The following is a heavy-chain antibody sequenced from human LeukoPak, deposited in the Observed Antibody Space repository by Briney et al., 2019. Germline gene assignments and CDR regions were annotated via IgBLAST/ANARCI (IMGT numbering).Heavy chain of an antibody. J-gene: IGHJ4*02. CDR2: ISGSGGST. Sequence: QPGGSLRLSCAASGFTFSSYAMSWVRQAPGKGLEWVSAISGSGGSTYYADSVKGRFTISRDNSKNTLYLRMNSLRAEDTAVYYCAKDPIYDFWSGYYYDSSGSTDYWGQGTLVTVSS. CDR3: AKDPIYDFWSGYYYDSSGSTDY. D-gene: IGHD3-3*01. CDR1: GFTFSSYA. V-gene: IGHV3-23*01.